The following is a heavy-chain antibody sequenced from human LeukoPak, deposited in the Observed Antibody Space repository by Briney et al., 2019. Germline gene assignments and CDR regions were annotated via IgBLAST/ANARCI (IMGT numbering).Heavy chain of an antibody. CDR1: GGTFSSYA. V-gene: IGHV1-69*05. J-gene: IGHJ4*02. CDR2: IIPIFGTA. D-gene: IGHD6-6*01. CDR3: ARLLSSSSSDDY. Sequence: SVKVSCKASGGTFSSYAINWVRQAPGQGLEWMGGIIPIFGTANYAQKFQGRVTITTDESTSTAYMELSSLRSEDTAVYYCARLLSSSSSDDYWGQGTLVTVSS.